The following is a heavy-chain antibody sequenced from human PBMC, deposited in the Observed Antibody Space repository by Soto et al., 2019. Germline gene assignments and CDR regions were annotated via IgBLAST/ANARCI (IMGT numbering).Heavy chain of an antibody. D-gene: IGHD6-19*01. CDR1: GFTFSSYW. Sequence: GGSLRLSCAATGFTFSSYWMHWVRQTPGKGLVWVSRMDNVGSVTTYADSVKGRFTISRDNAKNTLYLQMNSLRAEDTAVYYCARDQTVAGPTTFDYCGQGTLVTVSS. J-gene: IGHJ4*02. V-gene: IGHV3-74*01. CDR2: MDNVGSVT. CDR3: ARDQTVAGPTTFDY.